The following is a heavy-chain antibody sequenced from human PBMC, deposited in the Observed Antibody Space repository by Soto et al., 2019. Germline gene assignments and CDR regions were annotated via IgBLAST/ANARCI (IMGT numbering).Heavy chain of an antibody. Sequence: SETLSLTCTVSGGSISSYYWSWIRQPPGKGLEWIGYIYYSGSTNYNPSLKSRVTISVDTSKNQFSLKLSSVTAADTAVYYCARDVSGDYWFDPWGQGTLVTVS. CDR3: ARDVSGDYWFDP. CDR2: IYYSGST. J-gene: IGHJ5*02. V-gene: IGHV4-59*01. D-gene: IGHD4-17*01. CDR1: GGSISSYY.